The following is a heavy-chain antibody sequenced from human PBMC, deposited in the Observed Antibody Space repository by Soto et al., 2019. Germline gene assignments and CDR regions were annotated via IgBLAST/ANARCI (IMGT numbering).Heavy chain of an antibody. Sequence: EAQLVESGGGLVQPGGSLRVSCAASGFDFSTYWIHWVRQAPGKGLEWVSRIDDDGSSTRYADSVKGRFTISRDNAKNTVYLEMNSLRDEDTAVYHCARRLEIPLGASHYYYGMDVWGQGTTVTVSS. V-gene: IGHV3-74*01. D-gene: IGHD1-1*01. CDR1: GFDFSTYW. J-gene: IGHJ6*02. CDR2: IDDDGSST. CDR3: ARRLEIPLGASHYYYGMDV.